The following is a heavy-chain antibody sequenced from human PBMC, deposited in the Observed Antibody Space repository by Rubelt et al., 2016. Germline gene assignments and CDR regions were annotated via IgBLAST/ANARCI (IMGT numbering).Heavy chain of an antibody. D-gene: IGHD3-16*01. J-gene: IGHJ4*02. V-gene: IGHV3-48*01. CDR1: NGSISNSGW. CDR3: ARGARVWGTGLDY. CDR2: VSSSGSTM. Sequence: VHLQESGPGLVKPSGTFSLTCAVSNGSISNSGWWSWVRQPPGKGLEWVSYVSSSGSTMNYADSVKGRFTISRDNAKNSLYLQMNSLRAEDTAVYYCARGARVWGTGLDYWGQGTLVTVSS.